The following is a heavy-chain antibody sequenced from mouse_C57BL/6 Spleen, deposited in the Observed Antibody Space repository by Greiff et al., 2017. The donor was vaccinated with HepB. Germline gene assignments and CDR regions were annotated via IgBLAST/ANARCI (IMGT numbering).Heavy chain of an antibody. V-gene: IGHV1-82*01. D-gene: IGHD1-1*01. CDR2: IYPGVGVT. J-gene: IGHJ4*01. CDR3: ARAITTVVEDYAMDY. Sequence: VQLQQSGPELVKPGASVKISCNASGYAFSSSWMNWVKQRPGKGLEWIGRIYPGVGVTNYNGKFKGKATLTADKSSSTAYMQLSSLTSEDSAVYFCARAITTVVEDYAMDYWGQGTSVTVSS. CDR1: GYAFSSSW.